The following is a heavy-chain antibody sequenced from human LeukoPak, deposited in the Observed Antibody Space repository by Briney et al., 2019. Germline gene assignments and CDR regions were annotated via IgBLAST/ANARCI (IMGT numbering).Heavy chain of an antibody. CDR2: IKQDGREK. CDR3: ARDRLDYDILTGRYYYFDY. CDR1: GFSFSSYW. J-gene: IGHJ4*02. D-gene: IGHD3-9*01. Sequence: GGSLRLSCAVSGFSFSSYWMSWVRQAPGKGLEWVANIKQDGREKYYVDSVKGRFTISRDNAKNSLYLQMNSLRAEDTAVYYCARDRLDYDILTGRYYYFDYWGQGTLVTVSS. V-gene: IGHV3-7*04.